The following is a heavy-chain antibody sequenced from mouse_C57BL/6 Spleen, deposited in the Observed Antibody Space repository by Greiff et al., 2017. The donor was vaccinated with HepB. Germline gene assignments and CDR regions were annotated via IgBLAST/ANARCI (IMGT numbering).Heavy chain of an antibody. D-gene: IGHD1-1*01. CDR1: GYAFSSSW. CDR2: IYPGDGDT. V-gene: IGHV1-82*01. CDR3: ARGYYGSSPHYFEY. Sequence: QVQLQQSGPELVKPGASVKISCKASGYAFSSSWMNWVKQRPGKGLEWIGRIYPGDGDTNYNGKFKGKATLTADKSSSTAYRQLSSLTSEDSAVYFCARGYYGSSPHYFEYWGQGTTLTVSS. J-gene: IGHJ2*01.